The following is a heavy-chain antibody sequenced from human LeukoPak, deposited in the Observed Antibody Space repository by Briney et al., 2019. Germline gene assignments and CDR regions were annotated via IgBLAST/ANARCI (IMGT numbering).Heavy chain of an antibody. V-gene: IGHV3-30*03. Sequence: GGSLRLSCAASGFTFSIYPMHWVRQAPGKGLEWVAVISNDGKDKHHADSVKGRFTISRDNSKNTLYLQMNSLRPEDTAIYYCARDSPVLTVWGQGTLVTVSS. CDR2: ISNDGKDK. CDR3: ARDSPVLTV. J-gene: IGHJ4*02. CDR1: GFTFSIYP. D-gene: IGHD3-9*01.